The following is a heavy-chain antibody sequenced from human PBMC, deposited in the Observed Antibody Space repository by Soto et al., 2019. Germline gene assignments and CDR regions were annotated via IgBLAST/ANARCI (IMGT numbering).Heavy chain of an antibody. CDR2: INPNSGGT. CDR1: GYTFTGYY. D-gene: IGHD5-12*01. J-gene: IGHJ6*03. V-gene: IGHV1-2*04. Sequence: ASVKVYYQASGYTFTGYYMHWVRQAPGQGLEWMGWINPNSGGTNYAQKFQGWVTMTRDTSISTAYMELSRLRSDDTAVYYCARDRGWLRSAPPDYYMDVWGKGTTVTVSS. CDR3: ARDRGWLRSAPPDYYMDV.